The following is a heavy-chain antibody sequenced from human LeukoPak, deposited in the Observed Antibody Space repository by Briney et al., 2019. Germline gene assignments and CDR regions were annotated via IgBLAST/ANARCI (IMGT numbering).Heavy chain of an antibody. CDR1: GGSISSYY. CDR2: IYYSGST. D-gene: IGHD3-10*01. V-gene: IGHV4-59*01. CDR3: ARTYYYGSGSYYY. J-gene: IGHJ6*02. Sequence: SETLSLTCTVSGGSISSYYWSWIRQSPGKGLEWIGYIYYSGSTNYNPSLKSRVTISVDTSKNQFSLKLSSVTAADTAVYYCARTYYYGSGSYYYWGQGTTVTVSS.